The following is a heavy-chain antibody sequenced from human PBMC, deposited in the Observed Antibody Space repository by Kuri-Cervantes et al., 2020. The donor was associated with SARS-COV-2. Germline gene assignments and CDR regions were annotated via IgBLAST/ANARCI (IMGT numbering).Heavy chain of an antibody. D-gene: IGHD3-10*01. V-gene: IGHV1-69*13. CDR2: IIPIFGTA. Sequence: SVKVSYKASGGTFSSYAISWVRQAPGQGLEWMGGIIPIFGTANYAQKFQGRVTITADESTSTAYMELSSLRSDDTAVYYCARARGSIWFGELSYGMDVWGQGTTVTVSS. J-gene: IGHJ6*02. CDR1: GGTFSSYA. CDR3: ARARGSIWFGELSYGMDV.